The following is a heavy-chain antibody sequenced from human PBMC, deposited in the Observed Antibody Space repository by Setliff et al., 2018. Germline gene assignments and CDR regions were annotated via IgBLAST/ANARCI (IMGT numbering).Heavy chain of an antibody. Sequence: GSLRLSCAASRFTFSSYAMSWVRQAPGKGLVWVSRIDSDGSSTSYADSVKGRFTISRDNAKNTLYLQMNSLRAEDTAVYYCARGPAKSAGQWGSHFFDYWGQGTLVTVSS. CDR3: ARGPAKSAGQWGSHFFDY. J-gene: IGHJ4*02. V-gene: IGHV3-74*01. D-gene: IGHD2-2*01. CDR1: RFTFSSYA. CDR2: IDSDGSST.